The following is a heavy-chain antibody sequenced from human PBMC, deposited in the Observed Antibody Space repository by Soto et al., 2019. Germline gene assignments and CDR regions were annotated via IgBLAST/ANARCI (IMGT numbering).Heavy chain of an antibody. J-gene: IGHJ6*02. Sequence: PGESLKISCKGSGYSYTSYWIGWVRQRPGRGLEWMGIINPADSETNYSPSFQGQVTISADRSTSTAFLQWSSLKASDTAMYYCARLAGYYDSSGYLPLDYGMDVWGQGTTVTVSS. CDR2: INPADSET. V-gene: IGHV5-51*01. D-gene: IGHD3-22*01. CDR1: GYSYTSYW. CDR3: ARLAGYYDSSGYLPLDYGMDV.